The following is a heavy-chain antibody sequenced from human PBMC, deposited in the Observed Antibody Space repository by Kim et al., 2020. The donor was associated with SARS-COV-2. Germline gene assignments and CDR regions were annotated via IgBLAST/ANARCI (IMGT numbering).Heavy chain of an antibody. CDR3: ARIVGATSGWFEP. V-gene: IGHV7-4-1*02. Sequence: ASVKVSCKASGYTFTSYAMSWVRQAPGQGLEWMGWINTNNGNPKYAQNFKGRVVFTLDTSVSTAYMQLSSLKAEDTAVYYCARIVGATSGWFEPWGQGTLVTVSS. CDR1: GYTFTSYA. J-gene: IGHJ5*02. CDR2: INTNNGNP. D-gene: IGHD1-26*01.